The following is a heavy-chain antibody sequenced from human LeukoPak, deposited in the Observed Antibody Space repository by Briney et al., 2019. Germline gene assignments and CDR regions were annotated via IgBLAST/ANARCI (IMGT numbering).Heavy chain of an antibody. Sequence: HPSETLSLTCAVSGGSISSGGYSWSWIRQPPGKGLEWIGYIYYSGSTNYNPSLKSRVTISVDTSKNQFSLKLSSVTAADTAVYYCARDAPYCSGGSCYDPWFDPWGQGTLVTVSS. V-gene: IGHV4-61*08. J-gene: IGHJ5*02. D-gene: IGHD2-15*01. CDR3: ARDAPYCSGGSCYDPWFDP. CDR2: IYYSGST. CDR1: GGSISSGGYS.